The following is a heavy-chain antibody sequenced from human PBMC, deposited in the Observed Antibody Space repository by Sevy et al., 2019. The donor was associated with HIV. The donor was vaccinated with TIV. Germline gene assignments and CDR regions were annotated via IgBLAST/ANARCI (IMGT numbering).Heavy chain of an antibody. CDR1: GFTFSNFW. CDR3: ARDHPSTAPFDY. J-gene: IGHJ4*02. Sequence: GGSQRLSCAASGFTFSNFWMSWVRQAPGKGLEFVANIKQDRSENFYADSVKGRFTISRDNANNSLFLQMNNLRVEETAVYYCARDHPSTAPFDYWGQGTLVTVSS. CDR2: IKQDRSEN. D-gene: IGHD2-21*02. V-gene: IGHV3-7*03.